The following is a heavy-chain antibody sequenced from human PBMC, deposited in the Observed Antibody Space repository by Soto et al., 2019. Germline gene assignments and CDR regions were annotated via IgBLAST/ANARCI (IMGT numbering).Heavy chain of an antibody. Sequence: SVKVSCKASGGTFSSYAISWVRQAPGQGLEWMGGIIPIFGTANYAQKFQGRVTITADESTSTAYMELSSLRSADTAVYYCAREGCSSTSCYPPYYYYGMDVWGQGTTVTVSS. CDR2: IIPIFGTA. D-gene: IGHD2-2*01. V-gene: IGHV1-69*13. CDR1: GGTFSSYA. CDR3: AREGCSSTSCYPPYYYYGMDV. J-gene: IGHJ6*02.